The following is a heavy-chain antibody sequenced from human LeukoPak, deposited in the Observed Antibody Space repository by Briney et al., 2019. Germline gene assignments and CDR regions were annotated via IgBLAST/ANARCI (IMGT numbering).Heavy chain of an antibody. CDR1: GFTFSSYA. J-gene: IGHJ4*02. V-gene: IGHV3-7*01. D-gene: IGHD1-1*01. CDR3: ARDRYTSSQFDY. Sequence: PGGSLRLSCAASGFTFSSYAVSWVRQAPGKGLEWVANIKEDGSEKYYVDSVKGRFTISRDNAKNSLFLQMNSLRVEDTALYYCARDRYTSSQFDYWGQGTLVTVSS. CDR2: IKEDGSEK.